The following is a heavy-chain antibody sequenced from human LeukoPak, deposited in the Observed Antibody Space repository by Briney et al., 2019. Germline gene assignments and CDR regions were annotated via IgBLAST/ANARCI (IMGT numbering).Heavy chain of an antibody. CDR2: ISSSSSYT. CDR1: GSTFSDYY. J-gene: IGHJ4*02. Sequence: GGSLRLSCAASGSTFSDYYMSWIRQAPGKGLEWVSYISSSSSYTNYADSVKGRFTISRDNAKNSLYLQMNSLRAEDTAVYYCARPLTGDYVDYWGQGTLDTVSS. D-gene: IGHD1-14*01. CDR3: ARPLTGDYVDY. V-gene: IGHV3-11*06.